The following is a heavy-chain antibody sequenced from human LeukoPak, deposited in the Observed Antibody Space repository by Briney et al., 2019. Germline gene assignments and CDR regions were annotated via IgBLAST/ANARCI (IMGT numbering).Heavy chain of an antibody. D-gene: IGHD1-26*01. J-gene: IGHJ4*02. Sequence: SVKVSCKASVGTFSSYTISWVRQAPGQGLGWMGRIIPILGIANYAQKFQGRVTITADKSTSTAYMELSSLRSEDTAVYYCARDEGSYHGDYFDYWGQGTLVTVSS. CDR3: ARDEGSYHGDYFDY. V-gene: IGHV1-69*04. CDR2: IIPILGIA. CDR1: VGTFSSYT.